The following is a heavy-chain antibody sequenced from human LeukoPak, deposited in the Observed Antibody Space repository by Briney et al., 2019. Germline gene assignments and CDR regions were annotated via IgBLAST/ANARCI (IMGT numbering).Heavy chain of an antibody. V-gene: IGHV4-59*01. J-gene: IGHJ4*02. CDR3: ARATYVVGATFDY. D-gene: IGHD1-26*01. CDR1: GDLLSSYY. Sequence: SETLSLTCTVSGDLLSSYYWSWTRQPPGRGLEWIGYIYYSGSTNYNPSLKSRVTISVDTSKNQFSLKLSSVTAADTAVYYCARATYVVGATFDYWGQGTLVTVSS. CDR2: IYYSGST.